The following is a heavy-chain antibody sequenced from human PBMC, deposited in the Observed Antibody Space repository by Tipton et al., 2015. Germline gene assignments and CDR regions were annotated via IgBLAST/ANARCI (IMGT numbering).Heavy chain of an antibody. Sequence: TLSLTCSVSDVSVSSGGYYWSWIRQPPGKGLEWIGTIYYSGSTNYNPSLKSRVTISVDISKNQFSLRLSSVTTADTAVYYCARLPFTVVVTIIGAFDIWGQGTVVTVSS. CDR1: DVSVSSGGYY. J-gene: IGHJ3*02. D-gene: IGHD2-21*02. V-gene: IGHV4-61*08. CDR2: IYYSGST. CDR3: ARLPFTVVVTIIGAFDI.